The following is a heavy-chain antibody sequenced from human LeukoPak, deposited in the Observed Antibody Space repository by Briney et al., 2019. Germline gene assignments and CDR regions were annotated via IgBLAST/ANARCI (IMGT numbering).Heavy chain of an antibody. CDR2: IYYSGST. CDR1: GGSISSYY. CDR3: ARSEWLGKFYFDY. D-gene: IGHD6-19*01. V-gene: IGHV4-59*01. Sequence: PSETLSLTCTVSGGSISSYYWSWIRQPPGKGLEWIGYIYYSGSTNYNPSLKSRVTISVDTSKNQFSLKLGSVTAADTAVYYCARSEWLGKFYFDYWGQGTLVTVSS. J-gene: IGHJ4*02.